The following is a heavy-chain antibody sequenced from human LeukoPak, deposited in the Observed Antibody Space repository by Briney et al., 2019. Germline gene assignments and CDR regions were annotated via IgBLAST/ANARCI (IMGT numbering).Heavy chain of an antibody. J-gene: IGHJ4*02. D-gene: IGHD3-10*01. V-gene: IGHV3-20*01. CDR2: INWNGGST. CDR1: GFTFDDYG. CDR3: ARYYGSGSYYGSPIDY. Sequence: GGSLRLSCAASGFTFDDYGMSWVRQAPGKGLGWVSGINWNGGSTGYADSVKGRFTISRDNAKNSLYLQMKSLRAEDTAVYHCARYYGSGSYYGSPIDYWGQGTLVTVSS.